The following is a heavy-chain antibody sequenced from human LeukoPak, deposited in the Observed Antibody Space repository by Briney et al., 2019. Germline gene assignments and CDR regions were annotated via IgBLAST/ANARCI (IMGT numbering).Heavy chain of an antibody. CDR1: GFTFSSYN. CDR2: ITSSSRYI. Sequence: SGGSLRLSCAVSGFTFSSYNMNWVRQAPGKGLEWVSSITSSSRYIYYADSVKGRFTISRDNAKSSLYLQMNSLRAEDTAVYYCARDAEVSDDYGDYGVFDYWGQGTLVTVSS. J-gene: IGHJ4*02. V-gene: IGHV3-21*01. D-gene: IGHD4-17*01. CDR3: ARDAEVSDDYGDYGVFDY.